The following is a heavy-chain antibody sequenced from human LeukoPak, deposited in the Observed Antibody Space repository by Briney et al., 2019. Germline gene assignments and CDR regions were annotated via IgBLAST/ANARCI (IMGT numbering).Heavy chain of an antibody. Sequence: SVKVSCKASGDTFSSYAISWVRQAPGQGLEWMGGIIPIFDTAHYAQKFQGRVTITADESTSTAYMELHSLRSEDTAVYYCARSKMATIHQYFDYWGQGTLVTVSS. V-gene: IGHV1-69*13. D-gene: IGHD5-24*01. J-gene: IGHJ4*02. CDR3: ARSKMATIHQYFDY. CDR1: GDTFSSYA. CDR2: IIPIFDTA.